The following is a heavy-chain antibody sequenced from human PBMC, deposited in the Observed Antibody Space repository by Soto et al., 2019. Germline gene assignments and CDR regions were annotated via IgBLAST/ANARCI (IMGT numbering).Heavy chain of an antibody. CDR2: IYSGGST. Sequence: EVQLVESGGGLVQRGGSLRLSCAASGITVYNNYMSWVRQAPGKGLEWVSVIYSGGSTSYADSVKGRFTISRDGSKNTVYLQMNSLRAEDTAVYCCARDVGVWGRGTTVTVSS. J-gene: IGHJ6*04. V-gene: IGHV3-66*01. CDR1: GITVYNNY. CDR3: ARDVGV.